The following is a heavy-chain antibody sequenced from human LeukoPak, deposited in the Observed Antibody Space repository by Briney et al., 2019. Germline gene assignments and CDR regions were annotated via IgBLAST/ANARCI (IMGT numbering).Heavy chain of an antibody. CDR2: ITNGGSTI. D-gene: IGHD3-9*01. Sequence: GGSLRLSCAASGFTFSDYNMNWVRQAPGKGLEWVSYITNGGSTIHHADSVKGRFTISRDNAKKTLYLQMNSLRAEDTAVYYCARSLGLTDGGVDVWGQGTTVTVSS. CDR1: GFTFSDYN. CDR3: ARSLGLTDGGVDV. J-gene: IGHJ6*02. V-gene: IGHV3-11*01.